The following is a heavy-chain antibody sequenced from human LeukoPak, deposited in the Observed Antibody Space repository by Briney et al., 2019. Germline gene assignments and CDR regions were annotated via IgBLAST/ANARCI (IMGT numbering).Heavy chain of an antibody. D-gene: IGHD2-15*01. Sequence: ASVKVSCKASGYTFTGYYMHWVRQAPGQGLEWMGWINPNSGGTNYAQKFQGRVTMTRDTSISTAYMELSRLRSDDTAVYYCARSIKRGGGCYSTVYWGQGTLVTVSS. J-gene: IGHJ4*02. CDR3: ARSIKRGGGCYSTVY. V-gene: IGHV1-2*02. CDR2: INPNSGGT. CDR1: GYTFTGYY.